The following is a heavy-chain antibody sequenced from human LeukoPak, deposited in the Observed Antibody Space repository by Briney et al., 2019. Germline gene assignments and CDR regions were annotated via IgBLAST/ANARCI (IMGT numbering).Heavy chain of an antibody. D-gene: IGHD3-16*02. CDR3: AKDLARDVWGSYRYTDITDY. CDR2: IRSKPNSYAT. V-gene: IGHV3-73*01. Sequence: PGGSLRLSCAASGFTFSGSAMHWVRQASGKGLEWVGRIRSKPNSYATAYAASVKGRFTISRDDSKNTAYLQMNSLKTEDTAVYYCAKDLARDVWGSYRYTDITDYWGQGTLVTVSS. J-gene: IGHJ4*02. CDR1: GFTFSGSA.